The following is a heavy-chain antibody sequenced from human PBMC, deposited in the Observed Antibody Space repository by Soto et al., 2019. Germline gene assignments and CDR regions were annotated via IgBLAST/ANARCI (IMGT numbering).Heavy chain of an antibody. D-gene: IGHD3-16*01. Sequence: QVQLQQWGAGLLKPSETLSLTCAVYGGSFSGYYWSWIRQPPGKGLEWIGEINHSGSTNYNPSLKSRVTISVDTSKNQFSLKLSSVTAADTAVYYCARGRGTPYYFYYWGQGTLVTVSS. CDR2: INHSGST. J-gene: IGHJ4*02. CDR1: GGSFSGYY. CDR3: ARGRGTPYYFYY. V-gene: IGHV4-34*01.